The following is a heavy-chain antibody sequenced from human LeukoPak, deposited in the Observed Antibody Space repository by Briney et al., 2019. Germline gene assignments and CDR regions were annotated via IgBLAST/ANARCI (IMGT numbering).Heavy chain of an antibody. D-gene: IGHD6-13*01. Sequence: GGSLRLSCAVSGFTFDDYAMHWVRQAPGKGLEWVSGISWNSGSIGYADSVKGRFTISRDNAKNSLYLQMNSLRAEDTALYYCAKDIGSSSWQPYFDYWGQGTLVTVSS. CDR2: ISWNSGSI. V-gene: IGHV3-9*01. CDR3: AKDIGSSSWQPYFDY. CDR1: GFTFDDYA. J-gene: IGHJ4*02.